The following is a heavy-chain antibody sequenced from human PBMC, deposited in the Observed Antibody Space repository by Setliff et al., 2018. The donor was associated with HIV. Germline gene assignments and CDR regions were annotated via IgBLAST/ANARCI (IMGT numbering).Heavy chain of an antibody. CDR3: ARARGGNSEWSY. CDR1: GFTFSSYW. J-gene: IGHJ4*02. Sequence: QTGGSLRLSCAASGFTFSSYWMHWVRQVPGKGLVWVSRINSDGSSTTYADFLKGRFTISRDNAKNTLYLQMNSLRAEDTAVYSCARARGGNSEWSYWGQGTLVTVSS. CDR2: INSDGSST. D-gene: IGHD2-15*01. V-gene: IGHV3-74*03.